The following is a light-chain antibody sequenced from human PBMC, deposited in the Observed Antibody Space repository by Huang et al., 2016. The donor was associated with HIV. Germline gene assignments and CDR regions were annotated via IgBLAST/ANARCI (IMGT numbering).Light chain of an antibody. V-gene: IGKV3-11*01. CDR2: DAS. CDR1: QSISTF. J-gene: IGKJ4*01. CDR3: QQRSNWAPLT. Sequence: EIVLTQSPATLSLSPGDRATLSCRASQSISTFLAWYQHKPGQAPRLLIYDASTRAAGIPPRFSGSGSGTDFTLTISSLEPEDFAIYYCQQRSNWAPLTFGGGTKVEIK.